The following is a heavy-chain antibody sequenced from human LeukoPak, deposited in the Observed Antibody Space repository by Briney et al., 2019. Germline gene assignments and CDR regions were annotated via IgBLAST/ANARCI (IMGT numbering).Heavy chain of an antibody. CDR3: GRHRPGYYFDY. J-gene: IGHJ4*02. CDR2: ISPGDSDT. V-gene: IGHV5-51*01. Sequence: GGSLKISCKGSGYNFINNWIGWVRPMPGKGPEWMGIISPGDSDTRYSPSFQGQVTISADKSISTAYLHWSSLKASDTAMYYCGRHRPGYYFDYWGQGTVVTVSS. CDR1: GYNFINNW.